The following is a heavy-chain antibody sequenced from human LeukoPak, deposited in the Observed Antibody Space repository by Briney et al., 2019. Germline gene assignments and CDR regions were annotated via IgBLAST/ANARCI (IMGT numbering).Heavy chain of an antibody. D-gene: IGHD1-1*01. V-gene: IGHV4-59*01. CDR3: ARVGDWNDLVY. CDR1: CGSISNYY. Sequence: SETLSLTCTVSCGSISNYYWTWVRQPPGKGLEWIGYIHYTGSTNYNPSLKSRATISVDTSKKQFSLKVTSVTAADTAVYYCARVGDWNDLVYWGQGTLVIVSS. J-gene: IGHJ4*02. CDR2: IHYTGST.